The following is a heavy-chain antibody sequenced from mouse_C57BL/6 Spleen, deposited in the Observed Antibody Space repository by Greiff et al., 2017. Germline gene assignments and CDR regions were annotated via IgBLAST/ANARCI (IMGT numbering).Heavy chain of an antibody. CDR2: INPSSGYT. D-gene: IGHD2-1*01. J-gene: IGHJ4*01. CDR1: GYTFTSSW. Sequence: QVQLQQSGAELAKPGASVKLSCKASGYTFTSSWMHWLKQRPGQGLDWIGYINPSSGYTKYNQKFKDKATLTADKSSSTAYMQLSSLTYEDSAVYYCAKEGYGNHYAMDYWGQGTSVTVCS. CDR3: AKEGYGNHYAMDY. V-gene: IGHV1-7*01.